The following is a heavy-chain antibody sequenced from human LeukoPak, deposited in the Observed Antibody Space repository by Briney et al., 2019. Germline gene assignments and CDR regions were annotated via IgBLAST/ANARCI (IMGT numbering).Heavy chain of an antibody. D-gene: IGHD4-17*01. CDR1: GFTFSTYG. Sequence: GGSLRLSCAASGFTFSTYGMNWVRQAPGKGLEWVSTTSDSGASTYYADSVKGRFTISRDNSKSTVYLQMNSLGAEDTAVYYCAAPVDTVTIDYWGQGTLVTVSS. J-gene: IGHJ4*02. V-gene: IGHV3-23*01. CDR2: TSDSGAST. CDR3: AAPVDTVTIDY.